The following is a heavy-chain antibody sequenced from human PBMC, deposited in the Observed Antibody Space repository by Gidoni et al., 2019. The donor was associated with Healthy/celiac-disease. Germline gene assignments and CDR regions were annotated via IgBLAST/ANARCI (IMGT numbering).Heavy chain of an antibody. V-gene: IGHV1-69*06. CDR3: ATDYGDLTANWYFDL. CDR2: IIPIFGTA. Sequence: QVQLVQSGAEGKKPGSSVQVSCEASGGTFGSYAISWVRQAPGQGLEWMGGIIPIFGTANYAQKFQGRVTITADKSTSTAYMELSSLRSEDTAVYYCATDYGDLTANWYFDLWGRGTLVTVSS. J-gene: IGHJ2*01. CDR1: GGTFGSYA. D-gene: IGHD4-17*01.